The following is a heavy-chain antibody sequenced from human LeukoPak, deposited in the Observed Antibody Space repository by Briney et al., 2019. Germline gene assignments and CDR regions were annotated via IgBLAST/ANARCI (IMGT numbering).Heavy chain of an antibody. CDR2: IIPIFGTA. J-gene: IGHJ6*03. Sequence: SVKVSCKASGGTFSSYAISWVRQAPGQGLEWMRRIIPIFGTASYAQKFQGRVTITTDESTGTAYMELSSLRSEDTAVYYCADCSSTSCYYYYYMDVWGKGTTVTVPS. V-gene: IGHV1-69*05. CDR1: GGTFSSYA. D-gene: IGHD2-2*01. CDR3: ADCSSTSCYYYYYMDV.